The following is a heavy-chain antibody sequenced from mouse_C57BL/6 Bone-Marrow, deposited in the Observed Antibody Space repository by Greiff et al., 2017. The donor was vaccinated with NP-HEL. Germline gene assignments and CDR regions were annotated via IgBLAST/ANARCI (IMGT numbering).Heavy chain of an antibody. Sequence: VQLKESGSELRSPGSSVKLSCKDFDSEVFPIAYMSWVRQKPGHGFEWIGGILPSIGRTIYGEKFEDKATLDADTLSNTAYLELNSLTSEDSAIYYCARRAYGSSSLYAMDYWGQGTSVTVSS. CDR2: ILPSIGRT. D-gene: IGHD1-1*01. J-gene: IGHJ4*01. CDR3: ARRAYGSSSLYAMDY. CDR1: DSEVFPIAY. V-gene: IGHV15-2*01.